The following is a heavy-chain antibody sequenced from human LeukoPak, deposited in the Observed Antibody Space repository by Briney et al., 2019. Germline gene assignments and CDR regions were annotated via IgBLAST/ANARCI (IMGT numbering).Heavy chain of an antibody. CDR2: ISGSGGST. V-gene: IGHV3-23*01. CDR3: AKMGPGSSWVLRQKYYFDY. J-gene: IGHJ4*02. D-gene: IGHD3-16*01. CDR1: GFTFSSYA. Sequence: GGSLSLSCAPSGFTFSSYAMRWVGQAPGKGLGWVSGISGSGGSTYYADSVKGRFTISRDNSKNTLYLQMNSLRAEDTAVYCCAKMGPGSSWVLRQKYYFDYWGQGTLVTVSS.